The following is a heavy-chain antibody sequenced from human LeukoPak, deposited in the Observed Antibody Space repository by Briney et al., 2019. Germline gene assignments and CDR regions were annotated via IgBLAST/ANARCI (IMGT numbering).Heavy chain of an antibody. V-gene: IGHV1-18*01. CDR1: GYPFAAYG. Sequence: ASVKVSCKASGYPFAAYGISWVRQAPGQGLELMGWINTYNGNTNYAQKFQGRVTMTTDTSTTTAYMELRSLTSDDTAVYYCTRDGARNTWYRLWGRGTLVTVSS. D-gene: IGHD1/OR15-1a*01. CDR2: INTYNGNT. J-gene: IGHJ4*02. CDR3: TRDGARNTWYRL.